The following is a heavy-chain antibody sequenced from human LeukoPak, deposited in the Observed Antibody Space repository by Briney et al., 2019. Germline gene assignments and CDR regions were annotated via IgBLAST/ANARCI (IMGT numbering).Heavy chain of an antibody. CDR2: ISYDGSIR. D-gene: IGHD2-15*01. J-gene: IGHJ4*02. V-gene: IGHV3-30-3*02. CDR1: GFTFSNYA. Sequence: GGSLRLSCAASGFTFSNYAKHWVRQAPGKGLEWLAIISYDGSIRYYTDSVKGRFTVSRENSKNTVFLQMNSLRAEDTAVYYCSNDIVADEGGGYWGQGTLVTVSS. CDR3: SNDIVADEGGGY.